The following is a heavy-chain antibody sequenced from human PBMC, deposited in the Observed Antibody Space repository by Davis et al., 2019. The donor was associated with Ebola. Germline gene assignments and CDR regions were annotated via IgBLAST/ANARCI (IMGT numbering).Heavy chain of an antibody. V-gene: IGHV3-53*05. J-gene: IGHJ4*02. Sequence: GESLKISCAASGFTVSSNYMSWVRQAPGKGLEWVSVIYSGGSTYYVDSVRGRFTISRDNSKNMLYLQMNSLRAEDTAVYYCARGYNDNDYGGDYWGQGTLVTVSS. CDR2: IYSGGST. CDR3: ARGYNDNDYGGDY. D-gene: IGHD5-12*01. CDR1: GFTVSSNY.